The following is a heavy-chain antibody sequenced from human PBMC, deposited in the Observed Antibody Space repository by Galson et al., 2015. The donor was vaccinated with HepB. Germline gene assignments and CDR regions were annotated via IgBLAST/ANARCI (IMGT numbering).Heavy chain of an antibody. CDR2: ISSSSYT. J-gene: IGHJ6*02. Sequence: SLRLSCAASGFTFSDYYMSWIRQAPGKGLEWVSYISSSSYTNYADSVKGRFTISRDNAKNSLYLQMNSLRAEDTAVYYCASLRVAGRLYYYGMDVWGQGTTVTVSS. V-gene: IGHV3-11*06. D-gene: IGHD6-19*01. CDR1: GFTFSDYY. CDR3: ASLRVAGRLYYYGMDV.